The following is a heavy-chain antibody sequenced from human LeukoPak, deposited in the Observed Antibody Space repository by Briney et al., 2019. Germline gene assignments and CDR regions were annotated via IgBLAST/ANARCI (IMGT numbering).Heavy chain of an antibody. Sequence: PSETLSLTYTVSGGSISSYYWSWIRQPPGKGLEWIGYIYYSGSTNYNPSLKSRVTISVDTSKNQFSLKLSSVTAADTAVYYCARRSITMVRGAKNWFDPWGQGTLVTVSS. CDR3: ARRSITMVRGAKNWFDP. V-gene: IGHV4-59*01. J-gene: IGHJ5*02. CDR1: GGSISSYY. CDR2: IYYSGST. D-gene: IGHD3-10*01.